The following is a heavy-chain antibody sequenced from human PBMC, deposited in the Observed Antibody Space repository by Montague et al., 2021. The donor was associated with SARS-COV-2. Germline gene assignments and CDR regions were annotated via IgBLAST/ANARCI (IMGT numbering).Heavy chain of an antibody. V-gene: IGHV4-39*01. Sequence: SETLSLTCTVSDDSINNKTYFWDWIRQPPGKGLEWIGSTHYRGSTHYNPSLKSRLTISVDTSRNQFSLKLSSVTAADTAAYFCARTTVVTPYYYYAMDVWGQGTTVTVSS. CDR2: THYRGST. CDR3: ARTTVVTPYYYYAMDV. J-gene: IGHJ6*02. CDR1: DDSINNKTYF. D-gene: IGHD4-23*01.